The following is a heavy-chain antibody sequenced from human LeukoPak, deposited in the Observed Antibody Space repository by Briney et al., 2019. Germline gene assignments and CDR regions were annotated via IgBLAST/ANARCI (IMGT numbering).Heavy chain of an antibody. CDR1: GFTFSSYA. CDR3: ARDLYRPYYDFWSGYYIGGHFDY. D-gene: IGHD3-3*01. Sequence: GGSLRLSCAASGFTFSSYAMHWVRQAPGKGLEWVAVISYDGSNKYYADSVKGRFTISRDNSKNTLYLQMNSLRAEDTAVYYCARDLYRPYYDFWSGYYIGGHFDYWGQGTLVTVSS. V-gene: IGHV3-30*01. J-gene: IGHJ4*02. CDR2: ISYDGSNK.